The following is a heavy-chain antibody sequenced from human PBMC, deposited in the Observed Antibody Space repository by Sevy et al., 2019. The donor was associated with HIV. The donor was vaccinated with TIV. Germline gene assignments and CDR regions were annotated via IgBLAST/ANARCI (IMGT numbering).Heavy chain of an antibody. D-gene: IGHD3-22*01. CDR1: GFTFSSYA. V-gene: IGHV3-23*01. Sequence: GGSLRLSCAASGFTFSSYAMSWVRQAPGKGLEWVSAISGSGGSTYYADSVKGRFTISRDNSKNTLYLQMNSLRAEDTAVYYCAKDTTPHYYDSSGYYLGFGTSFDYWGQGTLVTVSS. J-gene: IGHJ4*02. CDR3: AKDTTPHYYDSSGYYLGFGTSFDY. CDR2: ISGSGGST.